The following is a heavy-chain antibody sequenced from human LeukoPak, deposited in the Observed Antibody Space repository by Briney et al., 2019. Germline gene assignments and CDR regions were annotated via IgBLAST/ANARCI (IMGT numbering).Heavy chain of an antibody. D-gene: IGHD7-27*01. V-gene: IGHV3-7*01. J-gene: IGHJ2*01. CDR2: IKQDGSEK. Sequence: GGSLRLSCAASGFTFSSYWMSWVRQAPGKGLEWVANIKQDGSEKYYVDSVKGRFTISRDNAKNSLYLQMNSLRAEDTAVYYCARVVPNWGHEGNWYFDLWGRGTLVTVSS. CDR1: GFTFSSYW. CDR3: ARVVPNWGHEGNWYFDL.